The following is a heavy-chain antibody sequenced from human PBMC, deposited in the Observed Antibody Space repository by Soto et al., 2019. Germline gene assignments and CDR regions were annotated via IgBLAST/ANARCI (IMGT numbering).Heavy chain of an antibody. CDR2: ISSNSATI. J-gene: IGHJ4*02. D-gene: IGHD1-26*01. Sequence: PGRSMSLSCAASGFSLSMYSMNWVRQAPGKGLEWVSYISSNSATIYDTDSGRGRFTISRYNAKNSLYLQMNSLRDEDTAVYYYAREDILGTRSFDYWGQGTLVTVSS. CDR1: GFSLSMYS. CDR3: AREDILGTRSFDY. V-gene: IGHV3-48*02.